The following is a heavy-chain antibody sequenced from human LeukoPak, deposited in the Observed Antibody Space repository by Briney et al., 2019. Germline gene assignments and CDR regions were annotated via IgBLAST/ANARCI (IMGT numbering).Heavy chain of an antibody. D-gene: IGHD3-22*01. Sequence: SETLSLTCTVSGGSISSYYWSWIRQPPGKGLEWIGYIHYSGSTNYNPSLKSRVTISVDTSKNQFSLKLSSVTAADTAVYYCATLLYYYDSSGYLVGAFDIWGQGTMVTVSS. CDR2: IHYSGST. J-gene: IGHJ3*02. CDR3: ATLLYYYDSSGYLVGAFDI. V-gene: IGHV4-59*08. CDR1: GGSISSYY.